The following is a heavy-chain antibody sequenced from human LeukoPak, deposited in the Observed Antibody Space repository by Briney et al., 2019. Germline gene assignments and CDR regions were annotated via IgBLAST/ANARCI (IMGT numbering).Heavy chain of an antibody. J-gene: IGHJ4*02. CDR1: GFTFCSFG. CDR3: AKGVAGIAVAGTPHDY. Sequence: GGYLSLSCAASGFTFCSFGMHRVRKAPGKELVGVAVISYDGSNKYYADSVKGRLTISRDNSKNTLYLQMNSLRAEDTAVYYCAKGVAGIAVAGTPHDYWGQGTLVTVSS. V-gene: IGHV3-30*18. CDR2: ISYDGSNK. D-gene: IGHD6-19*01.